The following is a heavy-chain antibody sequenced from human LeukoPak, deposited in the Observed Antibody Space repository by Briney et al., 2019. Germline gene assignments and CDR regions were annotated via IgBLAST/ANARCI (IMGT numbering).Heavy chain of an antibody. CDR3: ARGLWFGESRYMDV. D-gene: IGHD3-10*01. CDR1: GFTFSSYA. J-gene: IGHJ6*03. CDR2: ISSSSSYI. V-gene: IGHV3-21*01. Sequence: GRSLRLSCAASGFTFSSYAMHWVRQAPGKGLEWVSSISSSSSYIYYADSVKGRFTISRDNAKNSLYLQINSLRAEDTAVYYCARGLWFGESRYMDVWGKGTTVTVSS.